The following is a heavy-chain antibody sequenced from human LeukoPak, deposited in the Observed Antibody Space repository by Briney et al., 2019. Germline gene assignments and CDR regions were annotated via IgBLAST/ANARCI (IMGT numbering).Heavy chain of an antibody. V-gene: IGHV4-34*01. D-gene: IGHD3-10*01. CDR3: ARDPGLWFGDRKRFDP. CDR1: GGSFSGYY. Sequence: PSGTLSLTCAVYGGSFSGYYWGWIRQPPGKGLEWIGEINHSGCTNYNPSLKSRVTISVDTSKNQFSLKLSSVTAADTAVYYCARDPGLWFGDRKRFDPWGQGTLVTASS. J-gene: IGHJ5*02. CDR2: INHSGCT.